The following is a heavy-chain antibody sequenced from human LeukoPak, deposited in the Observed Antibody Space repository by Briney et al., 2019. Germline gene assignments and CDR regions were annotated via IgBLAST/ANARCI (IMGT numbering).Heavy chain of an antibody. V-gene: IGHV1-8*03. J-gene: IGHJ4*02. CDR2: MNPNSGNT. Sequence: ASVKVSCKASGYIFTTYDINWVRQATGHGLEWMGWMNPNSGNTGYAQKFQGRVTITRNTSISTAYMELSSLRSEDTAVYYCARSLYANSGRDYWGQGTLVTVSS. D-gene: IGHD3-22*01. CDR1: GYIFTTYD. CDR3: ARSLYANSGRDY.